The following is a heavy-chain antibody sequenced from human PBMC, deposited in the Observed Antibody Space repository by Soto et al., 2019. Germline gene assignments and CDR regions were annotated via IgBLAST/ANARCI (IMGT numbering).Heavy chain of an antibody. CDR2: INPNRGGP. Sequence: ASVTVSCKASGYTFTGYYMHWVRQAPGQGLEGMGWINPNRGGPNYAQKFQGWVTMTRDTSISTAYMELSRLRSDDTAVYYCARAAAAGTVGYFDYWGQGTLVTVSS. V-gene: IGHV1-2*04. D-gene: IGHD6-13*01. CDR1: GYTFTGYY. J-gene: IGHJ4*02. CDR3: ARAAAAGTVGYFDY.